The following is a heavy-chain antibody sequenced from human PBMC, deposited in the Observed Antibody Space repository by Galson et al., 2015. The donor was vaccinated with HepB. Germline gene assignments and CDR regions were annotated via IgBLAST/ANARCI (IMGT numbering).Heavy chain of an antibody. CDR1: GYSFTSYW. V-gene: IGHV5-10-1*01. J-gene: IGHJ5*02. Sequence: QSGAEVKKPGESLRISCTGSGYSFTSYWISWVRQMPGKGLEWMGRIDPSDSYTNYSPSFQGHVSISADKSISTAYLQWSSLKASDTAMYYFAKSPSGYDFWSGDHPPFDPWGQGTLVTVSS. CDR3: AKSPSGYDFWSGDHPPFDP. D-gene: IGHD3-3*01. CDR2: IDPSDSYT.